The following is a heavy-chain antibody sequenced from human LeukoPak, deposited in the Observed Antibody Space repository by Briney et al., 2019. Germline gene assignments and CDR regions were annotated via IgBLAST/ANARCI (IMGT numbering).Heavy chain of an antibody. Sequence: SETLSLTCTVSGGSISSHYGSWIRQPPGKGLEWIGYIYYSGSTNYNPSLKSRVTISVDTSKNQFSLKLSSVTAADTAVYYCAGYDSSGLFDYWGQGTLVTVSS. CDR3: AGYDSSGLFDY. CDR1: GGSISSHY. D-gene: IGHD3-22*01. J-gene: IGHJ4*02. V-gene: IGHV4-59*11. CDR2: IYYSGST.